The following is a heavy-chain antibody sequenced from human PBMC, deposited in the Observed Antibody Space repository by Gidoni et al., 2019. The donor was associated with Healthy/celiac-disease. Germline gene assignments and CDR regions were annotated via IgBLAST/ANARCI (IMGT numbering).Heavy chain of an antibody. J-gene: IGHJ3*02. V-gene: IGHV3-21*01. CDR1: GFTFSRYS. Sequence: EVQLVESGGGLVKPGGSLRLSCAASGFTFSRYSMNWVRQAPGKGLEWVSSISSSSSYIYYADSVKGRFTISRDNAKNSLYLQMNSLRAEDTAVYYCASPSYYDSSGYQGAFDIWGQGTMVTVSS. CDR3: ASPSYYDSSGYQGAFDI. CDR2: ISSSSSYI. D-gene: IGHD3-22*01.